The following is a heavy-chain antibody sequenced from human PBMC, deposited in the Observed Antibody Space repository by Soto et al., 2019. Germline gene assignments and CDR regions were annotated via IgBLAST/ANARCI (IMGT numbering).Heavy chain of an antibody. CDR1: GYSFSTYW. CDR2: IYPGDFDT. D-gene: IGHD5-18*01. CDR3: ARLLGYSFGHQEFFDY. V-gene: IGHV5-51*01. Sequence: LKNSCEGSGYSFSTYWIGWVRQMPGKGLEWMGIIYPGDFDTRYSQSFQGHFAMSVDKSINTAYLQWNSLETSDTAMFYCARLLGYSFGHQEFFDYWGQGTPVTVSS. J-gene: IGHJ4*02.